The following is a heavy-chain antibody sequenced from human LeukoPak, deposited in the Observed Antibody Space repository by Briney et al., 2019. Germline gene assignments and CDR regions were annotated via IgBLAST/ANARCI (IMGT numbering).Heavy chain of an antibody. Sequence: SETLSLTCAVSGGSISNSNWWSWVRQPPGKGLEWIGEIYHSGSTNYNPSLKSRVTISVDKSKNQFSLKLSSVTAADTAVYYCARGSTAVGYKIYYFDYWGQGTLVTVSS. CDR2: IYHSGST. V-gene: IGHV4-4*02. CDR1: GGSISNSNW. CDR3: ARGSTAVGYKIYYFDY. D-gene: IGHD6-19*01. J-gene: IGHJ4*02.